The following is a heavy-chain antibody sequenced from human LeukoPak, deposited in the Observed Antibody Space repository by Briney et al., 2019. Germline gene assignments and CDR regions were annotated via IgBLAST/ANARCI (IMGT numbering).Heavy chain of an antibody. CDR2: IKQDGSEK. CDR1: GFTFSSYW. V-gene: IGHV3-7*01. CDR3: AREDSSRWPVLDV. D-gene: IGHD6-13*01. J-gene: IGHJ6*02. Sequence: QTGGSLRLSCAASGFTFSSYWMSWVRQAPGKGLEWVANIKQDGSEKYYVDSVKGRFTISRDNAKNSLYLQMNSLRAEDTAVYYCAREDSSRWPVLDVWGQGTPVTVSS.